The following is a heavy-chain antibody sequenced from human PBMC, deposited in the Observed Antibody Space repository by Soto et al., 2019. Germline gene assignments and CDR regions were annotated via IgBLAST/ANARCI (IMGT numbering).Heavy chain of an antibody. CDR1: GFTFSSYG. J-gene: IGHJ5*02. CDR3: AKDLSPWSGYYNWFDP. Sequence: GGSLRLSCAASGFTFSSYGMHWVRQAPGKGLEWVAVISYDGSNKYYADSVKGRFTISRDNSKNTLYLQMNSLRAEDTAVYYCAKDLSPWSGYYNWFDPWGQGTLVTVSS. D-gene: IGHD3-3*01. CDR2: ISYDGSNK. V-gene: IGHV3-30*18.